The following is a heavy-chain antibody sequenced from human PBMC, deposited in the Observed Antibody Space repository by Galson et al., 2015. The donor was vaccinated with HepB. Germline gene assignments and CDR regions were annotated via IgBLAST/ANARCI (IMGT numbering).Heavy chain of an antibody. J-gene: IGHJ4*02. D-gene: IGHD3-22*01. CDR2: ISGSGGST. CDR1: GFTFSSYA. CDR3: AKDSLPYYYDSSGYSDY. Sequence: SLRLSCAASGFTFSSYAMSWVRQAPGKGLEWVSAISGSGGSTYYADSVKGRFTISRDNSKNTLYLQMNSLRAEDTAVYYCAKDSLPYYYDSSGYSDYWGQGTLVTVSS. V-gene: IGHV3-23*01.